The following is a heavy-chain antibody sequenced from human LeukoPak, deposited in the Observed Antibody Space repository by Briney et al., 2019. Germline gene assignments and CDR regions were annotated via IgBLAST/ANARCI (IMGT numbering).Heavy chain of an antibody. CDR2: ISGSGGST. Sequence: GGSLRLSCAASGFTFSSYAMSWVRQAPGKGLEWVSAISGSGGSTYYADSVKGRFTISRDNSKNTLYLQMNSLRAEDTAVYYCAKGGDGYNYYFDYWGQETLVTASS. J-gene: IGHJ4*02. V-gene: IGHV3-23*01. CDR1: GFTFSSYA. CDR3: AKGGDGYNYYFDY. D-gene: IGHD5-24*01.